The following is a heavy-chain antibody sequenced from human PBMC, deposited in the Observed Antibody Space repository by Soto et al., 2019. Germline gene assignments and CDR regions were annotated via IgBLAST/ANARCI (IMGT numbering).Heavy chain of an antibody. D-gene: IGHD3-3*01. V-gene: IGHV4-39*01. CDR1: GGSISSSSYY. J-gene: IGHJ5*02. CDR3: ARQGASYYDFWSGGNSIGWFDP. CDR2: IYYSGST. Sequence: QLQLQESGPGLVKPSETLSLTCTVSGGSISSSSYYWGWIRQPPGKGLEWIGSIYYSGSTYYNPSLKSRVTISVDTSKNQFSLKLSSVTAADTAVYYCARQGASYYDFWSGGNSIGWFDPWGQGTLVTVSS.